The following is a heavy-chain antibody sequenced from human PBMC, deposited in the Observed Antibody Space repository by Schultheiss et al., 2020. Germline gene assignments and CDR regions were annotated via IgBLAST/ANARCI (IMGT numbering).Heavy chain of an antibody. CDR3: ARLLLGYCSGGSCPLGY. Sequence: SETLSLTCTVSGGSISSGGYYWSWIRQHPGKGLEWIGYIYYSGSTNYNPSLKSRVTISVDTSTNQFSLKLSSVTAADTAVYYCARLLLGYCSGGSCPLGYWGQGTLVTVSS. CDR2: IYYSGST. D-gene: IGHD2-15*01. V-gene: IGHV4-61*08. J-gene: IGHJ4*02. CDR1: GGSISSGGYY.